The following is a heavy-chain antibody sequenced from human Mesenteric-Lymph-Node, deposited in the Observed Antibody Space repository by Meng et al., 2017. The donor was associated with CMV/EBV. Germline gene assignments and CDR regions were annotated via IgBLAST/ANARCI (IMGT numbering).Heavy chain of an antibody. CDR3: ATGRPPHGFDI. V-gene: IGHV4-59*12. D-gene: IGHD2-8*02. CDR1: GGSINSYY. J-gene: IGHJ3*02. Sequence: SETLSLTCTVSGGSINSYYWDWIRQPPGKGLEWIGYIYYSGSTNYNPSLKSRVTISVDTSKNQFSLKLRSVTAADTAVYYCATGRPPHGFDIWGQGTMVTVSS. CDR2: IYYSGST.